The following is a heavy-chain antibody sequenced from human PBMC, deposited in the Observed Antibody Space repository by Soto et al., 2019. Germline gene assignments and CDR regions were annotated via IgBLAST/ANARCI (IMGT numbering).Heavy chain of an antibody. V-gene: IGHV4-30-2*01. CDR2: IYHSGST. Sequence: QLQLPESGSGLVKPSQTLSLTCAVSGGSISSGGYSWSWIRQPPGKGLEWIGYIYHSGSTYYNPSLKSRVTISVDWSKNQFSLKLTSVTAADTAVYYGARGPPMGYWGQGTLVTVSS. CDR1: GGSISSGGYS. D-gene: IGHD3-16*01. J-gene: IGHJ4*02. CDR3: ARGPPMGY.